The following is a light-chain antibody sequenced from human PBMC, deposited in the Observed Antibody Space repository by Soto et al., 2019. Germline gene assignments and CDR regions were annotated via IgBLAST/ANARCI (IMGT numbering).Light chain of an antibody. J-gene: IGLJ3*02. V-gene: IGLV2-14*01. Sequence: QSALTQPASVSGSPGQSITISCTGTSSDVGGYNYVSWYQQHTGKAPKLMIYEVSNRPSGVSNRFSGSKSGNTASLTISGLQAEDEADYYCSSYTSSSSLVMFGGGTKLTVL. CDR2: EVS. CDR1: SSDVGGYNY. CDR3: SSYTSSSSLVM.